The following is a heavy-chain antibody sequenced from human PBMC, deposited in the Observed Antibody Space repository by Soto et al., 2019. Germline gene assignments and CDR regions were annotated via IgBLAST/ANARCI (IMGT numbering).Heavy chain of an antibody. CDR2: ISYDGSNK. CDR3: AKASYAQGPNDY. V-gene: IGHV3-30*18. J-gene: IGHJ4*02. D-gene: IGHD3-16*01. CDR1: GFTFSSYG. Sequence: PGGSLRLSCAASGFTFSSYGMHWVRQAPGKGLEWVAVISYDGSNKYYADSVKGRFTISRDNSKNTLYLQMNSLRAEDTAVYYCAKASYAQGPNDYWGQGTLVTVSS.